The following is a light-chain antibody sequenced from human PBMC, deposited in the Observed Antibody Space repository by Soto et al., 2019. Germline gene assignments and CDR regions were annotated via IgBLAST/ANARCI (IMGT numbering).Light chain of an antibody. V-gene: IGKV3-15*01. CDR2: GAS. CDR3: HQYGISPPRT. J-gene: IGKJ1*01. Sequence: EIVMTQSPATLSVSPGERATLSCRASQSFSSNVAWYQHIPGQAPRLLIYGASTRATGIPARFSGSGSGTDFTLTIGRLEPEDFAVYYCHQYGISPPRTFGQGTKV. CDR1: QSFSSN.